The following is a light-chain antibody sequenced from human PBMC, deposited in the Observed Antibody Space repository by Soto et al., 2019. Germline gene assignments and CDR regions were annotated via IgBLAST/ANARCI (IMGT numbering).Light chain of an antibody. J-gene: IGKJ5*01. CDR1: QSFRGL. CDR2: DAY. Sequence: VLTQSPFTLSLSPGATAPLSCRSSQSFRGLLAWYQQKPGQAPRLLIYDAYNRATGIPPRFSGSGSGTDFTLTISSLQPEDVATYYCQKYTSAPPITFGQGARLEIK. V-gene: IGKV3-11*01. CDR3: QKYTSAPPIT.